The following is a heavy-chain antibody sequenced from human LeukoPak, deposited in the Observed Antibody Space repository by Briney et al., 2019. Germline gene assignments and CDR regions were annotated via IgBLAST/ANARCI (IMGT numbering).Heavy chain of an antibody. J-gene: IGHJ4*02. CDR2: IKQDGSEK. D-gene: IGHD3-22*01. CDR1: GFIFSSYW. CDR3: ARAHTYDYDSSGLH. Sequence: GGSLRLSCADSGFIFSSYWMSWVRQAPGKGLEWVANIKQDGSEKYYVDSVKGRFTISRDNAKKSQYLQMNSLRADDTAVYYCARAHTYDYDSSGLHWGQGTLVTVSS. V-gene: IGHV3-7*01.